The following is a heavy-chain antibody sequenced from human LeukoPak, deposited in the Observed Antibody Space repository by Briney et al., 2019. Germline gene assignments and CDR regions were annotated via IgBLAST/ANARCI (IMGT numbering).Heavy chain of an antibody. Sequence: PSETLSLTCTVSGGSISIHYWSWIRQSPGKGLEWIGYINYSGSTNYNPSLQSRVTTSVDTSKNQFSLKVTSVTAADTAVYYCARASSGPYYFDFWGQGTLVTVSS. D-gene: IGHD7-27*01. J-gene: IGHJ4*02. V-gene: IGHV4-59*11. CDR1: GGSISIHY. CDR3: ARASSGPYYFDF. CDR2: INYSGST.